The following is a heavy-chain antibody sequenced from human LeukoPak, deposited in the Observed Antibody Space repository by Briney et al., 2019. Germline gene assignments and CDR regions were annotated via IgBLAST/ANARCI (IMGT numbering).Heavy chain of an antibody. CDR3: AKRQLRFGPPEYYFDY. J-gene: IGHJ4*02. CDR2: IGGSGGSA. D-gene: IGHD3-10*01. V-gene: IGHV3-23*01. Sequence: PGGSLRLSCAASGFTFSSYAMSWVRQAPGKGLEWVSAIGGSGGSAYYADSVTGRFTISRDNSKNTLYLQMNSLRAEDTALYYCAKRQLRFGPPEYYFDYWGQGTLATVSS. CDR1: GFTFSSYA.